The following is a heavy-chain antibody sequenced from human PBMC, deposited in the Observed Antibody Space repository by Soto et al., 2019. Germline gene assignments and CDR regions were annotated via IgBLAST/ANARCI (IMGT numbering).Heavy chain of an antibody. CDR3: AREDYTTSSGFDP. D-gene: IGHD6-6*01. J-gene: IGHJ5*02. V-gene: IGHV4-39*07. Sequence: SETLSLTCTVSGGSISSSSYYWGWIRQPPGKGLEWIGSIFYSGSTNYNPSLQSRVTMSIDRSTNQFSLRLNFLTAADTAVYYCAREDYTTSSGFDPWGQGTLVTVSS. CDR2: IFYSGST. CDR1: GGSISSSSYY.